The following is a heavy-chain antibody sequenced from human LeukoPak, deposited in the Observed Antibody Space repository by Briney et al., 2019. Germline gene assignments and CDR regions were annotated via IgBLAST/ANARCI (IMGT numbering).Heavy chain of an antibody. Sequence: ASVKVSCTASGYTFTGYYLHWVRQAPGQGVEWMGWINPISGVTGSAQKFRGRVTMTRDKSISTVYMELSRLTSDDTAIYFCARVGSSGWYHWFDPWGQGTLVTVSS. CDR2: INPISGVT. CDR3: ARVGSSGWYHWFDP. CDR1: GYTFTGYY. J-gene: IGHJ5*02. V-gene: IGHV1-2*02. D-gene: IGHD6-19*01.